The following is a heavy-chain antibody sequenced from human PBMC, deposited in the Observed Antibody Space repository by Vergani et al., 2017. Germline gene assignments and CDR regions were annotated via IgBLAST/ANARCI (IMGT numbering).Heavy chain of an antibody. J-gene: IGHJ6*03. Sequence: VQLLESGGSLKQPGGSVRLSCAASGFTFSTYAMHWVRQAPGKGLEWMGGIIPIFGTANYAQKFQGRVTITADESTSTAYMELSSLRSEDTAVYYCARARANYGDYPPYYYYYMDVWGKGTTVTVSS. CDR1: GFTFSTYA. CDR2: IIPIFGTA. CDR3: ARARANYGDYPPYYYYYMDV. V-gene: IGHV1-69*01. D-gene: IGHD4-17*01.